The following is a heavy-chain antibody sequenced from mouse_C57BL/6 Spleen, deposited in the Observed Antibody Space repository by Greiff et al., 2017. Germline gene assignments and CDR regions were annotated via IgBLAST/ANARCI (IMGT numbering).Heavy chain of an antibody. V-gene: IGHV3-6*01. CDR1: GYSITSGYY. CDR3: ARTYGSSWGYAMDY. Sequence: ESGPGLVKPSQSLSLTCSVTGYSITSGYYWNWIRQFPGNKLEWMGYISYDGSNNYNPSLKNRISITRDTSKNQFFLKLNSVTTEDTATYYCARTYGSSWGYAMDYWGQGTSVTVSS. D-gene: IGHD1-1*01. CDR2: ISYDGSN. J-gene: IGHJ4*01.